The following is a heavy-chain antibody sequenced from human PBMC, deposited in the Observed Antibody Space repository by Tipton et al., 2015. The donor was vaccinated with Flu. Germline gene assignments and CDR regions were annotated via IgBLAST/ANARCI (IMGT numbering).Heavy chain of an antibody. CDR2: ISSSSSYI. Sequence: GSLRLSCAASGFTFSSYSMNWVRQAPGKGLEWVSSISSSSSYIYYADSVKGRFTISRDNAKNSLYLQMNSLRAEDTAVYYCARGGYYYYYMDVWGKGTTVTVSS. CDR1: GFTFSSYS. J-gene: IGHJ6*03. V-gene: IGHV3-21*01. CDR3: ARGGYYYYYMDV.